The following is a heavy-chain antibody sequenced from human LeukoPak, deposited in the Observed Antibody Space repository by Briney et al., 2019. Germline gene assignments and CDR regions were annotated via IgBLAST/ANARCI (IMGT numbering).Heavy chain of an antibody. V-gene: IGHV5-51*01. D-gene: IGHD3-22*01. J-gene: IGHJ4*02. CDR2: IYPGDSDT. CDR1: GYTFTSYW. Sequence: GESLKISCKGSGYTFTSYWIGWVRQMPGKGLEGMGIIYPGDSDTRYSPSFQGQVTISADKSISTAYLQWSSLKASDTAMYYCARVRGYYFDSSGPYFDYWGQGTLVTVSS. CDR3: ARVRGYYFDSSGPYFDY.